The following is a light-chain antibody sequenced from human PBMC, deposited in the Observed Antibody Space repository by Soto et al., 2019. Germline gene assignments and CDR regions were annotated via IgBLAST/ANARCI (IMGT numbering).Light chain of an antibody. Sequence: ETLMTRSPATLSVSPGERATLSCGASQSVSSKLAWYQQKPGQAPRLLIYGASTRATGIPARFSGSGSGTEFTLTISSLQSEDFAVDYCQQYNNWPPITFGQGTRLEIK. CDR1: QSVSSK. CDR2: GAS. V-gene: IGKV3D-15*01. J-gene: IGKJ5*01. CDR3: QQYNNWPPIT.